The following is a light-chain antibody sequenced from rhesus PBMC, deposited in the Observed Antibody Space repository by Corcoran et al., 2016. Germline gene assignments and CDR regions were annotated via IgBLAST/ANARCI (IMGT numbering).Light chain of an antibody. Sequence: DIQMTQSPSSLSAFVGDRVTITCRASQGITNDLAWYQQKPGEPPKPLIYEASSLKSGVPSRFSGSGSGTDFTLTLTSLQSEDFATYYCQHYYSIPRTFGQGTKVEIK. CDR2: EAS. J-gene: IGKJ1*01. V-gene: IGKV1S15*01. CDR1: QGITND. CDR3: QHYYSIPRT.